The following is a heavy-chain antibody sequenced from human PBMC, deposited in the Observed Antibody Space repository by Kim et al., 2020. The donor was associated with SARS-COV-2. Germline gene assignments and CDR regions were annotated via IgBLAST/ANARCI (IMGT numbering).Heavy chain of an antibody. V-gene: IGHV4-59*11. D-gene: IGHD2-8*01. CDR3: VRAGPHGVWRYYFDY. CDR2: IGSSGDT. CDR1: GGSIDSHY. Sequence: SETLSLTCSVSGGSIDSHYWTWIRQSPGKGLEWIAYIGSSGDTNYNPSLKSRVTISLDTSKNQFSLKLLSVTAADSAVYYCVRAGPHGVWRYYFDYWGQGTLVTVSS. J-gene: IGHJ4*02.